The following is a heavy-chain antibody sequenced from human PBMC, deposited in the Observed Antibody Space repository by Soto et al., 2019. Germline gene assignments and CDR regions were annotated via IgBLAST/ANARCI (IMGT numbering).Heavy chain of an antibody. CDR3: ARAAPSRVFDY. CDR1: GGSISSGGYY. Sequence: SETLSLTCTVSGGSISSGGYYCSWIRQHPGKGLEWIGYIYYSVSTYYNPSLKSRVTISVDTSKNQFSLKLSSVTAADTAVYYCARAAPSRVFDYWGEGTLVTVSS. J-gene: IGHJ4*02. V-gene: IGHV4-31*03. D-gene: IGHD6-13*01. CDR2: IYYSVST.